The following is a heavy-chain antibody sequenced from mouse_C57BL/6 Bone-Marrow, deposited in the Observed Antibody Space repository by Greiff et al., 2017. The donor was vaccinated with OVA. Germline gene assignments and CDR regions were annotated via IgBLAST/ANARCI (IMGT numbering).Heavy chain of an antibody. CDR1: GFSLTSYG. Sequence: QVQLKESGPGLVQPSQSLSITCTVSGFSLTSYGVHWVRQPPGKGLEWLGVIWSGGSTDYNAAFISRLSISKDNSKSQVFFKMNSLQADDTAIYYCAKKTGTGYFDVWGTGTTVTVSS. CDR3: AKKTGTGYFDV. J-gene: IGHJ1*03. V-gene: IGHV2-4*01. CDR2: IWSGGST. D-gene: IGHD4-1*01.